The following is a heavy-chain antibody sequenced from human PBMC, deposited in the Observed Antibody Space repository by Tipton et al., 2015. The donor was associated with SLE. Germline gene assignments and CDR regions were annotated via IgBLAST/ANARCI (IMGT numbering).Heavy chain of an antibody. D-gene: IGHD7-27*01. J-gene: IGHJ3*01. CDR2: IYYGGTT. Sequence: GLVKPSETLSLTCTVSGGSISGYYWSWIRQSSERGLEWIGHIYYGGTTNYNPSLESRVIMSVDTSSNQIFLTVESVTAADTGIYYCARQRNWDRRGALDVWGEGTVVTVSS. CDR3: ARQRNWDRRGALDV. CDR1: GGSISGYY. V-gene: IGHV4-59*01.